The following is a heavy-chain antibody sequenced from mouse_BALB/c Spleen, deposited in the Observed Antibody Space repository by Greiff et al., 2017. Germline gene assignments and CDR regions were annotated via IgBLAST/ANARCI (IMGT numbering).Heavy chain of an antibody. Sequence: VQLVESGAELAKPGASVKMSCKASGYTFTSYWMHWVKQRPGQGLEWIGYINPSTGYTEYNQKFKDKATLTADKSSSTAYMQLSSLTSEDSAVYYCARGGSSPDYWGQGTTLTVSS. CDR3: ARGGSSPDY. CDR2: INPSTGYT. J-gene: IGHJ2*01. CDR1: GYTFTSYW. V-gene: IGHV1-7*01. D-gene: IGHD1-1*01.